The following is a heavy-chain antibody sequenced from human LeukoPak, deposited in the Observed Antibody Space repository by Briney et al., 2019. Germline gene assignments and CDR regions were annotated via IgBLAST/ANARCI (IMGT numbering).Heavy chain of an antibody. CDR3: ARDWDAMNNCFDP. D-gene: IGHD1-26*01. J-gene: IGHJ5*02. Sequence: ASVKVSCKASGYTFTNYGISWVRQAPGQGLEWLGWISTNSDIRTYAQTLQGRFTMTTDTATTTAYMELNNLTFDDTAVYYCARDWDAMNNCFDPWGQGTPVTVSS. V-gene: IGHV1-18*01. CDR2: ISTNSDIR. CDR1: GYTFTNYG.